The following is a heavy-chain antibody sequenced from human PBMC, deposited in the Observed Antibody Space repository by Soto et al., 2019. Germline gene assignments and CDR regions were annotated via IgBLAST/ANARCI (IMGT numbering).Heavy chain of an antibody. Sequence: SGGSLRLSCAASGFTFSSYSMSWVRQAPGKGLEWVSGFRSGGDDDTTYYADSVRGRFTISRDNFKNTLFLQMNSLRAEDTAIYYCAKKVNSGSGGQFFDYWGQGTLVTVSS. D-gene: IGHD3-10*01. V-gene: IGHV3-23*01. CDR1: GFTFSSYS. CDR2: FRSGGDDDTT. J-gene: IGHJ4*02. CDR3: AKKVNSGSGGQFFDY.